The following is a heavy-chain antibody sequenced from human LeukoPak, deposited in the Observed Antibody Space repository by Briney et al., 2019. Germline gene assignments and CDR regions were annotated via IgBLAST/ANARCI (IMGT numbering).Heavy chain of an antibody. J-gene: IGHJ4*02. CDR3: ARQRLRGPGFFDY. D-gene: IGHD4-17*01. CDR1: GGSISSNSYY. Sequence: SETLSLTCAVSGGSISSNSYYWGWIRQPPGKGLEWIGSIYYSGSTYYNPSLKSRVTISVDTSKNQFSLKLNSVTAADTAVYYCARQRLRGPGFFDYWGQGTLVTVSS. CDR2: IYYSGST. V-gene: IGHV4-39*01.